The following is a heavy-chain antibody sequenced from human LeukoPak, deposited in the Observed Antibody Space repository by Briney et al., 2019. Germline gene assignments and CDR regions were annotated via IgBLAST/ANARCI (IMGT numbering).Heavy chain of an antibody. CDR3: ARNFDS. V-gene: IGHV3-30*03. J-gene: IGHJ4*02. Sequence: GRSLRLSCAASGFTFSSYGMHWVRQAPGKGLEWVAVISYDGSNKYYADSVKGRFTTSRDDAKDSVYLQMENLRVEDTAIYYCARNFDSWGQGTLVTVSS. CDR1: GFTFSSYG. CDR2: ISYDGSNK.